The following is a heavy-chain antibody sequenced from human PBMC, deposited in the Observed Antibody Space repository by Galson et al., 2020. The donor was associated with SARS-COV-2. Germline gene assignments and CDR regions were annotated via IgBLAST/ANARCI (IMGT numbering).Heavy chain of an antibody. D-gene: IGHD3-22*01. Sequence: SGPTLVKPTQTLTLTCTFSGFSPSTSGMCVSWIRQPPGKALEWLARIEWDDDKYYSTYLKTRLNISKDTSKNQVVLTMTNMDPVDTATYYCARIAPDSSGYYFDYWGQGTLVTVSS. CDR2: IEWDDDK. CDR3: ARIAPDSSGYYFDY. V-gene: IGHV2-70*11. J-gene: IGHJ4*02. CDR1: GFSPSTSGMC.